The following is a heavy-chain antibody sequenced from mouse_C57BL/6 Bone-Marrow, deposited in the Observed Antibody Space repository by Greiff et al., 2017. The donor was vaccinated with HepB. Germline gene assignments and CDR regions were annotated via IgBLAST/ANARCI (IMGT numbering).Heavy chain of an antibody. CDR3: ARVTTVVEYFDV. CDR2: ISDGGSYT. J-gene: IGHJ1*03. CDR1: GFTFSSYA. V-gene: IGHV5-4*01. D-gene: IGHD1-1*01. Sequence: EVHLVESGGGLVKPGGSLKLSCAASGFTFSSYAMSWVRQTPEKRLEWVATISDGGSYTYYPDNVKGRFTISRDNAKNNLYLQMSHLKSEDTAMYYCARVTTVVEYFDVWGTGTTVTVSS.